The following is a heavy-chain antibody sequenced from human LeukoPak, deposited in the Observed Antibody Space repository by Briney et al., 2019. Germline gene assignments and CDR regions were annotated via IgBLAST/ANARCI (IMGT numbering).Heavy chain of an antibody. CDR2: INSDGSST. CDR3: XXXXXXXYGSENYYNSDY. V-gene: IGHV3-74*03. CDR1: GLTFSSYW. Sequence: GGSLRLSCAASGLTFSSYWMHWVRQAPGKGLVWVSRINSDGSSTTYADSVKGRFTISRENAKNTLYLQMNSLRAEDTAVYYCXXXXXXXYGSENYYNSDYWGQGTLVTVSS. D-gene: IGHD3-10*01. J-gene: IGHJ4*02.